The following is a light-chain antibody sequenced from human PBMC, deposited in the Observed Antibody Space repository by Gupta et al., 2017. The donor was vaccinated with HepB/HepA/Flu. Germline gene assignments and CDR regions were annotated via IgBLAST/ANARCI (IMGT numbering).Light chain of an antibody. V-gene: IGKV1D-12*01. Sequence: DLQMTXSPSSLSASVGDRVTITCRASQGISNWLVWYQQKPGEAPKLLIDAASSLQSGVPSRFSGRGSGTDFSLTISSLQPEDFATYYCQQAHSFPVTFGGGTKVEIK. CDR1: QGISNW. CDR2: AAS. CDR3: QQAHSFPVT. J-gene: IGKJ4*01.